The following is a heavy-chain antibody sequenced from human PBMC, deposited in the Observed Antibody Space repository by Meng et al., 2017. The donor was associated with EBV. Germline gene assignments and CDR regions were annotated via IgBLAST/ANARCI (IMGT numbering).Heavy chain of an antibody. CDR3: AHRRDEYSSSWYGWFDP. D-gene: IGHD6-13*01. CDR1: GFSLSTSGVG. J-gene: IGHJ5*02. V-gene: IGHV2-5*02. CDR2: IYWDDDK. Sequence: QITLKESGPTLLKPTQTLTLTCTFSGFSLSTSGVGVGWIRQPPGKALEWLALIYWDDDKRYSPSLKSRLTITKGTSKNQVVLTMTNMDPVDTATYYCAHRRDEYSSSWYGWFDPWGQGTLVTVSS.